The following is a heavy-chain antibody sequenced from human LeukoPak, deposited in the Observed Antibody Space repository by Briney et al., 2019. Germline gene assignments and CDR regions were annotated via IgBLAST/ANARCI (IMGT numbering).Heavy chain of an antibody. CDR3: ARSLRVRGVPDYMDV. D-gene: IGHD3-10*01. CDR1: GFAFNTYS. J-gene: IGHJ6*03. Sequence: GGSLRLSCAASGFAFNTYSMNWVRQAPGKGLEWVAYIHYDSTTEDYADSVQGRFTISRDNSKNTLYLQMNSLRAEDTAVYYCARSLRVRGVPDYMDVWGKGTTVTISS. CDR2: IHYDSTTE. V-gene: IGHV3-33*08.